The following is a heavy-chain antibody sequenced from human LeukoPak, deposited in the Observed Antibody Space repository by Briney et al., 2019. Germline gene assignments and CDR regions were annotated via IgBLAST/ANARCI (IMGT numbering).Heavy chain of an antibody. CDR1: GSSISDYY. Sequence: SETLSLTCTFSGSSISDYYRSWIRQPPGKGLEWIGYIYYSGSTNYNPSLKSRVTISVDTSKNQFSLKLSSVTAADTAVYYCAIGRKGSYDSSGPAYYYYGMDVWGQGTTVTVSS. CDR3: AIGRKGSYDSSGPAYYYYGMDV. J-gene: IGHJ6*02. CDR2: IYYSGST. V-gene: IGHV4-59*08. D-gene: IGHD3-22*01.